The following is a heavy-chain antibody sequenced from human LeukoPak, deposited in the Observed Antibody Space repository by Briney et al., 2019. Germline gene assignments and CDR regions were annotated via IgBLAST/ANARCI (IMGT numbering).Heavy chain of an antibody. CDR1: GGSISNTNW. Sequence: SETLSLTCAVSGGSISNTNWWSWVRQPPGKGLEWIGEIYHSGSTNYNPSLKSRVTISVDKSKNHFSLKLTSVTAADTAVYYCARGVNLGYCSGGSCYGDYFDYWGQGTLVTVSS. CDR2: IYHSGST. D-gene: IGHD2-15*01. CDR3: ARGVNLGYCSGGSCYGDYFDY. V-gene: IGHV4-4*02. J-gene: IGHJ4*02.